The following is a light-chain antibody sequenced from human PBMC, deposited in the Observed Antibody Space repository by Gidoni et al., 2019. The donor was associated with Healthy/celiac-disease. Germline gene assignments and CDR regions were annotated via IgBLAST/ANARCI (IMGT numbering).Light chain of an antibody. CDR2: DVS. CDR3: SSYTSSSTYWV. J-gene: IGLJ3*02. V-gene: IGLV2-14*03. Sequence: SALTQPASVSGSPGQSITISCTGTSSDVGGYNYVYWYQQHPGQAPILMIYDVSTRPSWVSIRFSGSKSGNTASLTISWLQAEDEADYYCSSYTSSSTYWVFGGGTKLTVL. CDR1: SSDVGGYNY.